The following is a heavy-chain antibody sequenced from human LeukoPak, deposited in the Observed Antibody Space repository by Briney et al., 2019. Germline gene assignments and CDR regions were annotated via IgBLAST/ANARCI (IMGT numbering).Heavy chain of an antibody. J-gene: IGHJ4*02. CDR3: AKAIQTPWIEYYYDSSGYARY. CDR1: GFTFSSYA. V-gene: IGHV3-23*01. Sequence: PGGSLRLSCAASGFTFSSYAMSWVRQAPGKGLEWVSAISYSGGSTYYADSVKGRFTISRDNSKNTLYLQMNSLRAEDTAVYYCAKAIQTPWIEYYYDSSGYARYWGQGTLVTVSS. CDR2: ISYSGGST. D-gene: IGHD3-22*01.